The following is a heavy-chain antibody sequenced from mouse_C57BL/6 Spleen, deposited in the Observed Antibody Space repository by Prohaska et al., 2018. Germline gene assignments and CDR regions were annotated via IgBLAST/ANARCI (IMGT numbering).Heavy chain of an antibody. CDR1: GYTFTSYW. CDR3: AKKGGSSYDAVKQ. D-gene: IGHD1-1*01. Sequence: QVQLQQPGAKLVMPGASVKLSCKASGYTFTSYWMHWEKQRPGQGLYWIVEMYTSDSYTNYNQKFKCKAALTVDLSSRTAYIQLSRLTSEDSTVYYCAKKGGSSYDAVKQWCQGT. CDR2: MYTSDSYT. V-gene: IGHV1-69*01. J-gene: IGHJ4*01.